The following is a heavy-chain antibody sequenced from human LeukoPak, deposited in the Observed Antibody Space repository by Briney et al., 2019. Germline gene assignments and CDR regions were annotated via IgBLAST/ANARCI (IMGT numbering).Heavy chain of an antibody. D-gene: IGHD2-2*01. CDR3: ARDCSSTSCYGRYFDY. Sequence: SETLSLTCTVSGGSLSYYYWSWLRQPPGKGLEWIGYIYYSGSTNYNPSLKSRVTISVDTSKNQFSLKLSSVTAADTAVYYCARDCSSTSCYGRYFDYWGQGTLVTVSS. V-gene: IGHV4-59*01. CDR1: GGSLSYYY. CDR2: IYYSGST. J-gene: IGHJ4*02.